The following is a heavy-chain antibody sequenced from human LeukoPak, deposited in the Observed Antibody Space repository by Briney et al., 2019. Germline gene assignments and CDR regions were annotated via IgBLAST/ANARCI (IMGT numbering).Heavy chain of an antibody. CDR2: ISGSGGST. V-gene: IGHV3-23*01. Sequence: GGSLRLSCAASGFTFSSYAMSWVRQAPGKGLEWVSAISGSGGSTYYADSVKGRFTISRDNSKNTLYLQMNSLRAEDTAVYYCAKDVSGYVSSYYFDYWGQGTLVTVSS. CDR3: AKDVSGYVSSYYFDY. CDR1: GFTFSSYA. J-gene: IGHJ4*02. D-gene: IGHD5-12*01.